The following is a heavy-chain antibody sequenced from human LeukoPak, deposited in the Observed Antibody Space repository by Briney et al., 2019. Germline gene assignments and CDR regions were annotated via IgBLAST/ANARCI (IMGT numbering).Heavy chain of an antibody. Sequence: ASVKVSCKASGYIFSTYAMSWVRQAPGQGLEWMGWINTNTGNPTYPQGFTGRFVFSLDTSVSTAFLQISSLKAEDTGVYYCARGTRGGGGSSPFYYSYYMDVWGKGTTVTVSS. CDR3: ARGTRGGGGSSPFYYSYYMDV. D-gene: IGHD1-26*01. CDR1: GYIFSTYA. CDR2: INTNTGNP. V-gene: IGHV7-4-1*02. J-gene: IGHJ6*03.